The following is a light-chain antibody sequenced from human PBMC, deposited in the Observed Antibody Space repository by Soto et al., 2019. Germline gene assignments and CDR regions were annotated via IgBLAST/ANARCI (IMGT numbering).Light chain of an antibody. CDR2: DTS. V-gene: IGLV7-46*01. CDR1: TGAVTSGHY. J-gene: IGLJ2*01. CDR3: LLSYSGARHVV. Sequence: QAVVTQEPSLTVSPGGTVTLTFGSSTGAVTSGHYPYWFQQKPGQAPRTLIYDTSNKHSWTPARFSGSLLGGKAALTLSGAQPEDEAEYHCLLSYSGARHVVFGGGTKLTVL.